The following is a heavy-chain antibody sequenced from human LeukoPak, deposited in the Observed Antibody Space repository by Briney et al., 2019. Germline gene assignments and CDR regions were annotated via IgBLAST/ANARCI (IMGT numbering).Heavy chain of an antibody. J-gene: IGHJ4*01. CDR2: IYPGDSDT. Sequence: GESLHISCKGSGYSFTTYWIGWVRQMPGKGLEWMGIIYPGDSDTRYSPSFQGQVTFSADKSITTAYLQWSSLKASDTAMYYCARRNYYDSRGYYCDYWGHGTLVTVSS. D-gene: IGHD3-22*01. CDR1: GYSFTTYW. V-gene: IGHV5-51*01. CDR3: ARRNYYDSRGYYCDY.